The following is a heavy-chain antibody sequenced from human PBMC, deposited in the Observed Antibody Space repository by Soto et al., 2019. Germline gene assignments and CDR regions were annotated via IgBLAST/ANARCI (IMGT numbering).Heavy chain of an antibody. CDR3: ARDLDGLHDDTSGPFPRPG. J-gene: IGHJ1*01. V-gene: IGHV4-4*09. D-gene: IGHD3-22*01. Sequence: KPSETLSLTCSVSGGSISSYYWSWIRQAPGRGLEWIGYIHSSGSIYYNPSLKSRATMSIDTAGNQFSLKVSSVTVADTAVYYCARDLDGLHDDTSGPFPRPGWGQGTLVTVSS. CDR1: GGSISSYY. CDR2: IHSSGSI.